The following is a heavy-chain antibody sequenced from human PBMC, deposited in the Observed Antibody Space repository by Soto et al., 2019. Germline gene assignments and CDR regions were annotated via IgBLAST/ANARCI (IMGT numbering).Heavy chain of an antibody. J-gene: IGHJ4*01. CDR2: ISGSGGGT. CDR1: GFTLSSYA. V-gene: IGHV3-23*01. D-gene: IGHD3-3*01. Sequence: GGSLRRPCSASGFTLSSYAINWVRQAPGKGLEWVSVISGSGGGTYYADSVKGRFTISRDSSKNTVYLQMNSLGAEDTAVDSCANVEIGAFDYWGRGSLVTASS. CDR3: ANVEIGAFDY.